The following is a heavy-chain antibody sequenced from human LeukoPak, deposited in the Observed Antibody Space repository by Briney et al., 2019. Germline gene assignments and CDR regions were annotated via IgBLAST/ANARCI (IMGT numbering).Heavy chain of an antibody. CDR2: IIPIFGTA. V-gene: IGHV1-69*05. Sequence: SVKVSCKASGYTFTSYYMHWVRQAPGQGLEWMGGIIPIFGTANYAQKFQGRVTITTDESTSTAYMELSSLRSEDTAVYYCARNSAYYDFWSGHNLFDYWGQGTLVTVSS. D-gene: IGHD3-3*01. CDR3: ARNSAYYDFWSGHNLFDY. CDR1: GYTFTSYY. J-gene: IGHJ4*02.